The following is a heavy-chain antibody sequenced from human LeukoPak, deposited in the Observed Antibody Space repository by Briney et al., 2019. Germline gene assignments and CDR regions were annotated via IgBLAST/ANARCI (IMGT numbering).Heavy chain of an antibody. CDR1: GGSISSSSYY. CDR2: VYYSGST. Sequence: SETLSLTCTVSGGSISSSSYYWGWIRQPPGKGLECIGSVYYSGSTYYNPSLKSRVTISVDTSKNQFSLKLSSVTAADTAVYYCAREPNHYASVAFDIWGQGTMVTVSS. J-gene: IGHJ3*02. CDR3: AREPNHYASVAFDI. V-gene: IGHV4-39*01. D-gene: IGHD2-2*01.